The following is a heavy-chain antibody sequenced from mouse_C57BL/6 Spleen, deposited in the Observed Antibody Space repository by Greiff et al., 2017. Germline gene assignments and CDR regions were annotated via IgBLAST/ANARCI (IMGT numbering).Heavy chain of an antibody. J-gene: IGHJ4*01. CDR2: IHPNSGST. V-gene: IGHV1-64*01. Sequence: QVQLQQPGAELVKPGASVKLSCKASGHTFTSYWMHWVKQRPGQGLEWIGMIHPNSGSTNYNEKFKSKATLTVDKSSSTAYMQLSSLTSEDSAVYYCARIYYDYDVNAMDDWGQGTSVTVSS. CDR3: ARIYYDYDVNAMDD. D-gene: IGHD2-4*01. CDR1: GHTFTSYW.